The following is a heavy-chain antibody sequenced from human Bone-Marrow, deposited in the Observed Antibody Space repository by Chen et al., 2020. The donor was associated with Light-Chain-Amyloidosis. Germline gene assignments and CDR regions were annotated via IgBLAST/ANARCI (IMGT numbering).Heavy chain of an antibody. J-gene: IGHJ5*02. CDR1: GYTFTYYP. V-gene: IGHV1-46*01. CDR3: AREGEDANLDWFDP. Sequence: QVQLVQSGAEVKEPGASVKASCQASGYTFTYYPMNWVRQAPGQGLEWMGRSNPSGGSTFYAQKFQGRVTMTRDTSTSTVYMELTSLRSDDTAVYYCAREGEDANLDWFDPWGQGTLVTVSS. CDR2: SNPSGGST. D-gene: IGHD2-2*01.